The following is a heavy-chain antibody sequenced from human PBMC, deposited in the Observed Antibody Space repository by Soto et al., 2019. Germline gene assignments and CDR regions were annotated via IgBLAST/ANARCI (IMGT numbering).Heavy chain of an antibody. CDR3: TRPTVTTRAYCGGDCYSDYFDY. Sequence: GGSLRLSCTASGFTFGDYAMSWFRQAPGKGLEWVGFIRSKAYGGTTEYAASVKGRFTISRDDSKSIAYLQMNSLKTEDTAVYYCTRPTVTTRAYCGGDCYSDYFDYWGQGTLVTVSS. V-gene: IGHV3-49*03. CDR2: IRSKAYGGTT. D-gene: IGHD2-21*02. CDR1: GFTFGDYA. J-gene: IGHJ4*02.